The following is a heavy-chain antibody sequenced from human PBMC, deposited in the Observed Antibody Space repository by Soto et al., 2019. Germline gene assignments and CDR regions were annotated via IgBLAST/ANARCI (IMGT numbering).Heavy chain of an antibody. V-gene: IGHV4-59*08. J-gene: IGHJ6*03. CDR2: IYYSGST. CDR3: ARRYDFWSGYLYYYYMDV. D-gene: IGHD3-3*01. CDR1: GGSISSYY. Sequence: QVQLQESGPGLVKPSETLSLTCTVSGGSISSYYWSWIRQPPGKGLEWIGYIYYSGSTNYNPSLKSLVTISVDTSKNQFSLKLSSVTAADTAVYYCARRYDFWSGYLYYYYMDVWGKGTTVTVSS.